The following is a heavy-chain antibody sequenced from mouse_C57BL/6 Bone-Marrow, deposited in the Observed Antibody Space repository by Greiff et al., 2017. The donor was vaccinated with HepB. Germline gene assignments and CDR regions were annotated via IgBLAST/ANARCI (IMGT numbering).Heavy chain of an antibody. CDR2: INPNNGGT. CDR3: ARSYYGSSSWFAY. Sequence: VQFQQSGPELLKPGASVNLSFKASGYTFTDYNMHWVKQSHGKSLEWIGYINPNNGGTSYNQKFKGKATLTVNKSSSTAYMELRSLTSEAAAVYYCARSYYGSSSWFAYWGQGTLVTVSA. V-gene: IGHV1-22*01. CDR1: GYTFTDYN. J-gene: IGHJ3*01. D-gene: IGHD1-1*01.